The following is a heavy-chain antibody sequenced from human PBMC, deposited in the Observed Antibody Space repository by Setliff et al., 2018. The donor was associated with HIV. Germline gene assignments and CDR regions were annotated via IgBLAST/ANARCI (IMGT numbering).Heavy chain of an antibody. Sequence: PGGSLRLSCAASGFTFSRYGMHWVRQAPGKGLEWVAFIRYDATDKYYAASVRGRFTISRDYSRNTLYLQMNSLRAEDSAVYYCTKNLYTSRWSPLDYWGQGTLVTVSS. CDR2: IRYDATDK. CDR3: TKNLYTSRWSPLDY. J-gene: IGHJ4*02. V-gene: IGHV3-30*02. D-gene: IGHD2-8*01. CDR1: GFTFSRYG.